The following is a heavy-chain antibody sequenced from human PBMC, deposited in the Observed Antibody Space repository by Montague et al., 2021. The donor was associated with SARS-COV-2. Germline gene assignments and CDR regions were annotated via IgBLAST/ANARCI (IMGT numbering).Heavy chain of an antibody. CDR3: ARWDPQTLTLIGLRGKSASDY. J-gene: IGHJ4*02. CDR1: GGSFSGYY. Sequence: SETLSLTCAVYGGSFSGYYWTWIRQSPGKGLEWIAEINHSGTTNYNFNPSLRSRVTIPVDTSKSQFSLKLSSVTAADTGVYYCARWDPQTLTLIGLRGKSASDYWDQGTLVTVSS. V-gene: IGHV4-34*01. CDR2: INHSGTT. D-gene: IGHD4-23*01.